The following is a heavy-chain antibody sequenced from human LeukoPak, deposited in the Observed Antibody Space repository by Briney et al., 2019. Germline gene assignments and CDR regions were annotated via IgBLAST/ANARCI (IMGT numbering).Heavy chain of an antibody. J-gene: IGHJ4*02. D-gene: IGHD3-22*01. V-gene: IGHV3-23*01. CDR3: AKVPHYYDSSGYPSGIERQFAY. Sequence: GGSLRLSCAASGFTFSSFAMSWVRPGPGEGLEWVSALSGSGGRTYYADAVKGRFTISGDNSKNTLYLQMNSLRAEATAVYYCAKVPHYYDSSGYPSGIERQFAYWGQGTLVTVSA. CDR2: LSGSGGRT. CDR1: GFTFSSFA.